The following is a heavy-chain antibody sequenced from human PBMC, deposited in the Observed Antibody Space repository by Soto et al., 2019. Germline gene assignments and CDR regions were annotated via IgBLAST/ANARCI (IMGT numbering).Heavy chain of an antibody. D-gene: IGHD2-15*01. CDR1: GFTFSSYG. Sequence: GGSLRLSCAASGFTFSSYGMHWVRQAPGKGLEWVAVISYDGSNKYYADSVKGRFTISRDNSKNTLYLQMNSLRAEDTAVYYCARFYCCGGSCYGIDVWGQGTLVTVSS. CDR2: ISYDGSNK. J-gene: IGHJ4*02. V-gene: IGHV3-30*03. CDR3: ARFYCCGGSCYGIDV.